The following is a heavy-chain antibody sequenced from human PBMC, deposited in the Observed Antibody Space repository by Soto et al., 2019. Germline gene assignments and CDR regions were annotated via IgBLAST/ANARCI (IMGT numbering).Heavy chain of an antibody. CDR1: GGSINNYY. CDR3: TRATYYREYFDC. Sequence: QVQLQESGPGLVKPSETLSLTCTVSGGSINNYYLSWIRQSPGQGLEWIGYIYYSGTTNYNPSLKSRITLSIDRSENQFSLKVSSVTAADTAVYFCTRATYYREYFDCWGHGTLVTASS. J-gene: IGHJ4*01. V-gene: IGHV4-59*01. D-gene: IGHD3-10*01. CDR2: IYYSGTT.